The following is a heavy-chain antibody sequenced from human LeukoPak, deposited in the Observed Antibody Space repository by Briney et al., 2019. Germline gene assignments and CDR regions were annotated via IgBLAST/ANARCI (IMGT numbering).Heavy chain of an antibody. CDR3: ARAGYGDSDFDY. J-gene: IGHJ4*02. Sequence: SETLSLTCTVSGGSISSSSYYWGWIRQPPGKGLEWIGSIYYSGSTYYNPSLKSRVTISVDTSKNQFSLKLNSVTAADTAVYYCARAGYGDSDFDYWGQGTLVTVSP. D-gene: IGHD4-17*01. V-gene: IGHV4-39*07. CDR2: IYYSGST. CDR1: GGSISSSSYY.